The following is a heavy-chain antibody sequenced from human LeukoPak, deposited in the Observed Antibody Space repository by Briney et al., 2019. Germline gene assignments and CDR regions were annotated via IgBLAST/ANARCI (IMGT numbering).Heavy chain of an antibody. CDR3: ARDAYSSGYYFFDY. J-gene: IGHJ4*02. CDR2: GYYSGTT. CDR1: GGSITSYY. V-gene: IGHV4-59*01. D-gene: IGHD6-19*01. Sequence: SETLSLTCTVSGGSITSYYWTWVRQPPGKGLEWIGYGYYSGTTNYNPSLKSRVTISVDASKSQFSLKVSSVTAADTAVYHCARDAYSSGYYFFDYWGQGTLVTVSS.